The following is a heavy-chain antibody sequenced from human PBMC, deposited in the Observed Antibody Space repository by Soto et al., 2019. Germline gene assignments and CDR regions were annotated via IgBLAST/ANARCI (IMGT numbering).Heavy chain of an antibody. J-gene: IGHJ2*01. CDR2: INPSGGST. D-gene: IGHD3-16*02. V-gene: IGHV1-46*01. CDR3: ARDPLRLGELSMTEYWYFDL. Sequence: ASVKVSCKASGYTFTSYYMHWVRQAPGQGLEWMGIINPSGGSTSYAQKFQGRVTMTRDTSTSTVYMELSSLRSEDTAVYYCARDPLRLGELSMTEYWYFDLWGRGTLVTVSS. CDR1: GYTFTSYY.